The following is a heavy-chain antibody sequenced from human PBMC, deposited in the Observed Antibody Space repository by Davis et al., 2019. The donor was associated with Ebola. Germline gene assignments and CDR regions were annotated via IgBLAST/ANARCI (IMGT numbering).Heavy chain of an antibody. D-gene: IGHD6-13*01. CDR2: IKSKTDGGTT. CDR1: GFTFSNAW. Sequence: GESLKISCAASGFTFSNAWMSWVRQAPGKGLEWVGRIKSKTDGGTTDYAAPVKGRFTISRDDSKNTLYLQMNSLKTEDTAVYYCTTGVVGGIAAALRGMDVWGKGTTVTVSS. CDR3: TTGVVGGIAAALRGMDV. J-gene: IGHJ6*04. V-gene: IGHV3-15*01.